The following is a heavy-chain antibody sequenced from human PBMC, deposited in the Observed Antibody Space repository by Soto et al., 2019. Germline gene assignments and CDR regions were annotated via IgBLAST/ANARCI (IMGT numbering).Heavy chain of an antibody. CDR1: GFTFSSSE. CDR2: IHPAGQPI. Sequence: EVQLVESGGGLVQPGGSLRLSCVASGFTFSSSEMYWVRQAPGKGLEWVSYIHPAGQPIFFADSVKGRFTISRDTAKKSVYLQMNSLRAEDTAVYYCARRGSTWGKGTMVTVSS. V-gene: IGHV3-48*03. D-gene: IGHD2-2*01. CDR3: ARRGST. J-gene: IGHJ3*01.